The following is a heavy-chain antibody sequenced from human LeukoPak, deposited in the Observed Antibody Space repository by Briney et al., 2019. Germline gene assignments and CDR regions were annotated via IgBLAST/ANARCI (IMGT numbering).Heavy chain of an antibody. CDR2: ISSSSSYI. Sequence: GGSLRLSCAGSGFTFNTYNMSWVRQAPGKGLEWVSSISSSSSYIYYADSVKGRFTISRDNAKNSLYLQMNSLRAEDTAVYYCARLYDGSAYHADHFDYWGQGTLVIVSS. D-gene: IGHD3-22*01. CDR3: ARLYDGSAYHADHFDY. CDR1: GFTFNTYN. J-gene: IGHJ4*02. V-gene: IGHV3-21*01.